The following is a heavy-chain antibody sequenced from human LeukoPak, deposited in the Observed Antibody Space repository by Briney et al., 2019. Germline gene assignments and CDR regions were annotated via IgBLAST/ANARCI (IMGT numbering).Heavy chain of an antibody. D-gene: IGHD3-22*01. Sequence: GGSLRLSCAASGFTFSSYSMNWVRQAPGKGLEWVSYISSSSSTIYYADSVTGRFTISRDNAKNSLYLQMNSLRAEDTAVYYCARDRGWRSSGYYLYYFDFWGQGTLVTVSS. CDR2: ISSSSSTI. CDR1: GFTFSSYS. CDR3: ARDRGWRSSGYYLYYFDF. J-gene: IGHJ4*02. V-gene: IGHV3-48*04.